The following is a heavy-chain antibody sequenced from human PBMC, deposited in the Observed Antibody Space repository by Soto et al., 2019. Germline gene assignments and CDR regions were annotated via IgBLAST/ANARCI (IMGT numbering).Heavy chain of an antibody. CDR3: ARVRSPGIAAAGTSYGMDV. D-gene: IGHD6-13*01. J-gene: IGHJ6*02. CDR2: INPNSGGT. V-gene: IGHV1-2*04. CDR1: GYTFTGYY. Sequence: ASVKVSCKASGYTFTGYYMHWVRQAPGQGLEWMGWINPNSGGTNYAQKFQGWVTMTRDTSISTAYMELSRLRSDDTAVYYCARVRSPGIAAAGTSYGMDVWGQGTTVTVSS.